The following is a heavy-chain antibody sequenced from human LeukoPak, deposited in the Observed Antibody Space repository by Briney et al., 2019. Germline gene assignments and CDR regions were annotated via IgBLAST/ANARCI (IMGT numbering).Heavy chain of an antibody. CDR1: GGSFSGYY. D-gene: IGHD6-13*01. Sequence: SETLSLTCAVYGGSFSGYYWSWIRQPPGKGLEWIGEINHSGSTNYNPSLKSRVTISVDTSKNQFSLKLSSVTAADTAVYYCARATHSSSWYNWFDPWGQGTLVTVSS. J-gene: IGHJ5*02. CDR3: ARATHSSSWYNWFDP. CDR2: INHSGST. V-gene: IGHV4-34*01.